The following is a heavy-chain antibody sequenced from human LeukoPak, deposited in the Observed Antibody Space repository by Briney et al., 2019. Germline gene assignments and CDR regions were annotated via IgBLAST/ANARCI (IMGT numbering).Heavy chain of an antibody. D-gene: IGHD3-10*01. CDR3: ARDPWFGELHYFDY. Sequence: GGSLRLSCAASGFTFSSYSMNWIRQAPGKGLEWFSSISSSSSYIYYADSVKGRFTISRDNAKNSLYLQMNSLRAEDTAVYYCARDPWFGELHYFDYWGQGTLVTVSS. CDR1: GFTFSSYS. V-gene: IGHV3-21*01. J-gene: IGHJ4*02. CDR2: ISSSSSYI.